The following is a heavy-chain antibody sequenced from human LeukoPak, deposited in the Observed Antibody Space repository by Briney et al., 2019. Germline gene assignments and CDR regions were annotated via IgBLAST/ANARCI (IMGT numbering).Heavy chain of an antibody. D-gene: IGHD3-3*02. CDR1: GGSISSHS. CDR3: ARGSIWFDP. J-gene: IGHJ5*02. V-gene: IGHV4-59*11. Sequence: SETLSLTCTVSGGSISSHSWNWIRQPPGKGLEWIAYIYDSGSTNYNPALKSRVTISVDTSKNQFSLKLSSVTAADTAVYYCARGSIWFDPWGQGTLVTVSS. CDR2: IYDSGST.